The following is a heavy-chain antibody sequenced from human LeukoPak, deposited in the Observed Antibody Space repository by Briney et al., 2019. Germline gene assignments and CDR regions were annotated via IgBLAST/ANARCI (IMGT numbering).Heavy chain of an antibody. J-gene: IGHJ4*02. CDR2: INPSDGRT. V-gene: IGHV1-46*01. CDR3: ARDDRIAVAGPYFFDY. Sequence: GASVKVSCKASGYTFTSYYIHWVRQAPGQGLEWMGIINPSDGRTNYAQRSQGRVTVSRDTSTNIVYMELYSLRSEDTAVYYCARDDRIAVAGPYFFDYWGQGTLVTVSS. D-gene: IGHD6-19*01. CDR1: GYTFTSYY.